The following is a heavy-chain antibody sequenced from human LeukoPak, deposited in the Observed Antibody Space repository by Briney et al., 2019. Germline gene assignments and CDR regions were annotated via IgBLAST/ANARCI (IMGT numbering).Heavy chain of an antibody. V-gene: IGHV4-59*01. J-gene: IGHJ4*02. D-gene: IGHD3-10*01. CDR1: GGSISSYY. CDR3: ARERALEGSGSYLVNYFDY. CDR2: IYYSGST. Sequence: SETLSLTCTVSGGSISSYYWSWIRQPPGKGLEWIGCIYYSGSTNYNPSFKSRVTISVDTSKNQFSLKLSSVTAADTAVYYCARERALEGSGSYLVNYFDYWGQGTLVTVSS.